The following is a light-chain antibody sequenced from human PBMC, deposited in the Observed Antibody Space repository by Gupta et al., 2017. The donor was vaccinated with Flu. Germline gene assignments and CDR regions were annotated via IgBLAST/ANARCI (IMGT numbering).Light chain of an antibody. CDR1: SSNIGNNY. Sequence: QKVTIYCAGSSSNIGNNYVSWYQQLPGTAPKLLIFENNKRPSGIPDRFSGSKSGTSATLGITGLQTGDEADYYCGTWESRSGWVFGGGTKLTVL. J-gene: IGLJ3*02. CDR3: GTWESRSGWV. V-gene: IGLV1-51*02. CDR2: ENN.